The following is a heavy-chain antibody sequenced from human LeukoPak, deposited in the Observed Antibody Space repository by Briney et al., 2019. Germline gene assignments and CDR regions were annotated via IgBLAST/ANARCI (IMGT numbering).Heavy chain of an antibody. Sequence: PGGTLRLSCAASGFTFSSYGMSWVRQAPGKGLEWVANIKQDGSEKYYVDSVKGRFTISRDNAKNSLSLQMNSLRAEDTAVYYCARRGIISGWYWAYYFNYWGQGTLVTVSS. V-gene: IGHV3-7*01. D-gene: IGHD6-19*01. CDR2: IKQDGSEK. CDR1: GFTFSSYG. J-gene: IGHJ4*02. CDR3: ARRGIISGWYWAYYFNY.